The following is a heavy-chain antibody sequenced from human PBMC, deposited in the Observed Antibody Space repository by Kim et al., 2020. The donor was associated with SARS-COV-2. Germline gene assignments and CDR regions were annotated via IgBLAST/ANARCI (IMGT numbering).Heavy chain of an antibody. V-gene: IGHV5-51*01. Sequence: TRYSPSFQGQVTISANKSISTAYLQWSSLKASDTAMYYCARHQRDGYNHWGQGTLVTVSS. CDR2: T. J-gene: IGHJ4*02. D-gene: IGHD5-12*01. CDR3: ARHQRDGYNH.